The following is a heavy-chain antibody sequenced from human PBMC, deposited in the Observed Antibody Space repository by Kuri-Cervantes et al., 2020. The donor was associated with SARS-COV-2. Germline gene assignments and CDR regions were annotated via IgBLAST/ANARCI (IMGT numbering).Heavy chain of an antibody. CDR2: INPNSGGT. CDR1: GYTFTSYD. J-gene: IGHJ4*02. V-gene: IGHV1-2*02. Sequence: ASVKVSCKASGYTFTSYDINWVRQATGQGLEWMGWINPNSGGTNYAQKFQGRVTMTRDTSISTAYMELSSLRSEDTAVYYCATGVAHQPEYWGQGTLVTVSS. CDR3: ATGVAHQPEY.